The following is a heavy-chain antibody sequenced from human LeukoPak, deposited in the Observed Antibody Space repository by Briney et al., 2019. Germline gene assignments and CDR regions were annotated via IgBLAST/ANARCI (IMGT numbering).Heavy chain of an antibody. CDR3: ARSELGYNYYYMDV. V-gene: IGHV3-11*04. Sequence: PGGSLRLSCAASGFTFSDYYMSWIRQAPGKGLEWVSYISSSGSTIYYADSVKGRFTISRDNAKNSLYLQMNSLRVEDTAVYYCARSELGYNYYYMDVWGKGTTVTISS. CDR1: GFTFSDYY. J-gene: IGHJ6*03. CDR2: ISSSGSTI. D-gene: IGHD3-10*01.